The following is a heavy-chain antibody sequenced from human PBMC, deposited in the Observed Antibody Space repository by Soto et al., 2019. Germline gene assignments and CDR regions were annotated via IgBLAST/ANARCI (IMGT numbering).Heavy chain of an antibody. CDR3: ATIRRSSGWPDY. V-gene: IGHV3-21*01. D-gene: IGHD6-25*01. CDR1: GFTFSTYN. J-gene: IGHJ4*02. Sequence: GGSLRLSCAVSGFTFSTYNMNWVRQAPGKGLEWVSSTDGSGTYKYYADSVKGRFTISKDNAKNSLYLQMNSLRAEDTAVYYCATIRRSSGWPDYWGQGTLVTVSS. CDR2: TDGSGTYK.